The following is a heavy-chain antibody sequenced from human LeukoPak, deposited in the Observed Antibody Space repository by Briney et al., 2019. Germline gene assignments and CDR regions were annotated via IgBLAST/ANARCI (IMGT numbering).Heavy chain of an antibody. CDR2: IYSGGST. CDR3: SRCYSSGGQTIECFDY. V-gene: IGHV3-53*04. D-gene: IGHD6-19*01. J-gene: IGHJ4*02. Sequence: GGSLRLSCAASWVIVHTKYMNGVRQAPGKGLEWVSVIYSGGSTYYADSVKGRFTISTHNSKNTLYLQMNSLRAEDTAVYFCSRCYSSGGQTIECFDYWGQGTLVTVSS. CDR1: WVIVHTKY.